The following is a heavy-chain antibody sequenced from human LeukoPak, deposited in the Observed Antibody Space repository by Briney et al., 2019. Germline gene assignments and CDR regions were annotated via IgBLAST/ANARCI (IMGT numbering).Heavy chain of an antibody. CDR2: IFYSGNT. CDR3: ARRLSRHFDY. V-gene: IGHV4-39*07. Sequence: PSETLSLTCTVSGGSISSSTYYGGWIRQPPGKGLEWIGSIFYSGNTYYNPSLKSRVTISIDTSKNQFSLKLSSVTAADTAVYYCARRLSRHFDYWGQGTLVTVSS. CDR1: GGSISSSTYY. D-gene: IGHD2-2*01. J-gene: IGHJ4*02.